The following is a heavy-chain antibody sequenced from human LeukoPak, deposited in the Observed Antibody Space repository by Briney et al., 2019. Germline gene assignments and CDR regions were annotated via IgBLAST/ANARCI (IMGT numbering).Heavy chain of an antibody. CDR3: AKDFDGRFGELFDAFDI. CDR2: ISWNSGGI. Sequence: GGSLRLSCAASGFTFDDYAMHWVRQVPGKGLEWVSGISWNSGGIGYADSVKGRATISRDNAKKSLYLQMNSLRAEDTALYYCAKDFDGRFGELFDAFDIWGQGTMVTVSS. V-gene: IGHV3-9*01. J-gene: IGHJ3*02. D-gene: IGHD3-10*01. CDR1: GFTFDDYA.